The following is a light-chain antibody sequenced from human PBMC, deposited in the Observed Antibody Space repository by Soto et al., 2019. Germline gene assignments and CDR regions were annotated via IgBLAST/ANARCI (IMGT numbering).Light chain of an antibody. CDR1: QSVSGW. V-gene: IGKV1-5*01. J-gene: IGKJ1*01. CDR3: QQYETFSGT. Sequence: DIQMTQSPSTLSASVGDTVTVTCRASQSVSGWLAWYQQKPGEAPKLLIYDASALPRGVPSRFSGSGSRTKFTLTIASLQHDDLATYCCQQYETFSGTFGPGTKVEI. CDR2: DAS.